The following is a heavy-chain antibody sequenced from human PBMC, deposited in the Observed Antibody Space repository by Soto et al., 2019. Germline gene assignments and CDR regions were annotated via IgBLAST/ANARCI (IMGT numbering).Heavy chain of an antibody. D-gene: IGHD2-8*02. CDR2: ISRDGGTK. Sequence: QVQLVESGGGVVQPGRSLRLSCAVSGFTVSTYGMHWVRQAPGKGLEWVAVISRDGGTKYYADSVKGRFTISRDNSRNTLFLEMNSLRSADLAVYYCTGEVASGYWGQGTLVTVSS. J-gene: IGHJ4*02. CDR3: TGEVASGY. CDR1: GFTVSTYG. V-gene: IGHV3-30*03.